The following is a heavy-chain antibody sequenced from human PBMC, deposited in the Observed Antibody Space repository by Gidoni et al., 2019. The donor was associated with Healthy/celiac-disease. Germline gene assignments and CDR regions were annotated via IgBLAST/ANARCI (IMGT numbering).Heavy chain of an antibody. D-gene: IGHD5-18*01. Sequence: QVQLQESGPGLVKPSGTLSLTCAVSGGSISSRNWWRWVRQPPGKGLEWIGEIYHSGSTNYNPSLKSRVTISVDKSKNQFSLKLSSVTAADTAVYYCARDLGGGYSYGYDWFDPWGQGTLVTVSS. V-gene: IGHV4-4*02. J-gene: IGHJ5*02. CDR3: ARDLGGGYSYGYDWFDP. CDR1: GGSISSRNW. CDR2: IYHSGST.